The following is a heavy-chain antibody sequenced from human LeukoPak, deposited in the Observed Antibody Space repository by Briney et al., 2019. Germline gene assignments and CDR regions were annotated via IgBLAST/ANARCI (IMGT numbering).Heavy chain of an antibody. D-gene: IGHD5-18*01. CDR2: ISYDGSNK. V-gene: IGHV3-30-3*01. CDR1: GFTFSSYA. CDR3: AKDIGPLRRYSYGYYYYYGMDV. Sequence: GGSLRLSCAASGFTFSSYAMHWVRQAPGKGLEWVAVISYDGSNKYYADSVKGRFTISRDNSKNTLHLQMNSLRAEDTALYYCAKDIGPLRRYSYGYYYYYGMDVWGQGTTVTFSS. J-gene: IGHJ6*02.